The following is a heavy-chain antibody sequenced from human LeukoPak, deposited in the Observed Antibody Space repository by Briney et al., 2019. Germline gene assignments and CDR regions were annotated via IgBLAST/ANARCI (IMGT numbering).Heavy chain of an antibody. CDR3: SREDY. J-gene: IGHJ4*02. CDR2: IHSNSGGT. CDR1: GYTFTDYY. Sequence: ASVKVSCKASGYTFTDYYIHWVRQAPGQGLEWMGWIHSNSGGTTYAQKFQGRVTMTRDTSISTINMELSSLTSDDTVVYYCSREDYWGQGTLVTVSS. V-gene: IGHV1-2*02.